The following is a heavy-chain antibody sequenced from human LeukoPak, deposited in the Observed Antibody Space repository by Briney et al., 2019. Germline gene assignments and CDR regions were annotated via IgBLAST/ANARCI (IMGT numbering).Heavy chain of an antibody. CDR3: ARHAGTWGYFDY. Sequence: AGESLKISCKGCGYSFTSYWIGWVRQMPGKGLKRMGIIYPGDSDTRYSPSFQGQVTISADKSISTAYLQWSSLKASDTAMYYCARHAGTWGYFDYWGQGTLVTVSS. J-gene: IGHJ4*02. CDR1: GYSFTSYW. D-gene: IGHD1-1*01. CDR2: IYPGDSDT. V-gene: IGHV5-51*01.